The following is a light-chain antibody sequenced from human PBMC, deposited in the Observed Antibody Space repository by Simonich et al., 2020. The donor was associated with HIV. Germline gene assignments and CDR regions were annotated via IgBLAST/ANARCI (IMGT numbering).Light chain of an antibody. V-gene: IGLV2-14*02. CDR1: SGDVGSYNL. CDR2: DVS. Sequence: QSALTQPASVSGSPGQSITISCTGTSGDVGSYNLVSWYQKHPGKAPKLMIYDVSKRPSGVSNRFSGSKSGNTASLTISGLQAEDEADYYCSSYTSSSTVVFGGGTKLTVL. J-gene: IGLJ2*01. CDR3: SSYTSSSTVV.